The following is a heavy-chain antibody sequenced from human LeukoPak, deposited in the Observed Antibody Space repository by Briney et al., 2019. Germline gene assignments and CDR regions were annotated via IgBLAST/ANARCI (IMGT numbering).Heavy chain of an antibody. J-gene: IGHJ4*02. CDR2: ISGSGGSA. CDR3: AKGSKGYGSGSHDY. V-gene: IGHV3-23*01. D-gene: IGHD3-10*01. Sequence: GGSLSLSCAASGFSFMGFAMNWVRQAPGEGLQWVSTISGSGGSAFYADSVRGRFIISRDNYNNAVYLQMDSLRVEDTAVYYCAKGSKGYGSGSHDYWGRGTLVTVSS. CDR1: GFSFMGFA.